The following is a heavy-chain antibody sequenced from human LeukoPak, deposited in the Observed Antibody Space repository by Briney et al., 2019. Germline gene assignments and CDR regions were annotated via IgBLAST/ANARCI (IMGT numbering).Heavy chain of an antibody. CDR3: ARDPRHSYYYFDY. D-gene: IGHD1-26*01. J-gene: IGHJ4*02. CDR1: GFTFSSYA. V-gene: IGHV3-23*01. Sequence: GGSLRLSCAASGFTFSSYAMSWVRQAPGKGLEWVSAISGSGGSTYYADSVKGRFTISRDNSKNTLYLQMNGLRAEDTAVYYCARDPRHSYYYFDYWGQGTLVTVSS. CDR2: ISGSGGST.